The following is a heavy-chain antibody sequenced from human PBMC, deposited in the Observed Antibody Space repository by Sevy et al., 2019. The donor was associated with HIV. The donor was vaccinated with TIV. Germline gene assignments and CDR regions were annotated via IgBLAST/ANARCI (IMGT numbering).Heavy chain of an antibody. Sequence: ASVKVSCKASGYTLTSHYMHWVRQAPGQGLEWMGICNPSGGYTRYAQKFQGRVIMTRDTSTSTAYMELSSLRSDDTAVYYCASLAAASGLDYMDVWGKGTTVTVSS. CDR1: GYTLTSHY. CDR2: CNPSGGYT. D-gene: IGHD6-13*01. J-gene: IGHJ6*03. V-gene: IGHV1-46*01. CDR3: ASLAAASGLDYMDV.